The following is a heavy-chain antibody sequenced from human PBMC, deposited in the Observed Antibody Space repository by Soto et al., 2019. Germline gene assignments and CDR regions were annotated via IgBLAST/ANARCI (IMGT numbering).Heavy chain of an antibody. CDR3: ARSTGFCNGSSCIHLNQDY. Sequence: QVQLVESGGGVVQPGRSLRLSCAASGFPFSSYGMHWVRQAPGKGLEWIAVIWADGSNKYYTDSVKGRFSISRDNSKNTLYLQMNSLRVEDTAVYYCARSTGFCNGSSCIHLNQDYWCQGTLVTVSS. V-gene: IGHV3-33*01. D-gene: IGHD2-15*01. J-gene: IGHJ4*02. CDR1: GFPFSSYG. CDR2: IWADGSNK.